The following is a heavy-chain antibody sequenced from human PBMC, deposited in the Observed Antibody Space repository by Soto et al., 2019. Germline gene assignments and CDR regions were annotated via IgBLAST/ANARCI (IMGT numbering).Heavy chain of an antibody. CDR2: ISAYNGNT. CDR3: ARDKPHIVVVVAANFAFDI. D-gene: IGHD2-15*01. CDR1: GYTFTSYG. Sequence: QVQLVQSGAEVKKPGASVKVSCKASGYTFTSYGISWVRQAPGQGLEWMGWISAYNGNTNYAQKLQGRVTMTTDTSTSTAYMELRRRRSDDTAVYYCARDKPHIVVVVAANFAFDIWGQGTMVTVSS. J-gene: IGHJ3*02. V-gene: IGHV1-18*01.